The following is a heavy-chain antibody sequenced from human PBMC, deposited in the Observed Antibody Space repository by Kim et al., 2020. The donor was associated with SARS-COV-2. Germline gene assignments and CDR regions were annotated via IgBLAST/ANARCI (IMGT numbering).Heavy chain of an antibody. CDR2: ITTSGSFK. CDR3: ARDPQRRDGHNFYY. Sequence: GGSLRLSCAASGFIFSDYDMSWIRQAPGKGPEWVSHITTSGSFKYCADSVKGRFNISRDNARNSLYLQMNSLSDEDTAIYYCARDPQRRDGHNFYYWGQG. CDR1: GFIFSDYD. J-gene: IGHJ4*02. D-gene: IGHD2-2*01. V-gene: IGHV3-11*01.